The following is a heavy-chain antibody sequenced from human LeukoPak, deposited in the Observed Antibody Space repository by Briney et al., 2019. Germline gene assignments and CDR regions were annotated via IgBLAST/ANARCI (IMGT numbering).Heavy chain of an antibody. Sequence: PGGSLTLSCAASGFTYSSHGMNWVRQAPGKGLEWVSGISGIGTYTYYADSVKGRFTISRDNSQKTLFLQMNSLRAEDTAVYYCAKSVLRPNHYDISGFYYNYFDSWGQGALVTVSA. J-gene: IGHJ5*01. CDR1: GFTYSSHG. D-gene: IGHD3-22*01. CDR2: ISGIGTYT. CDR3: AKSVLRPNHYDISGFYYNYFDS. V-gene: IGHV3-23*01.